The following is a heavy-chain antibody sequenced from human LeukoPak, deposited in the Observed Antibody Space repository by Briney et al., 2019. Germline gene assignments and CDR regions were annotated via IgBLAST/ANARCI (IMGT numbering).Heavy chain of an antibody. J-gene: IGHJ4*02. D-gene: IGHD3-16*01. CDR2: ISISSNYI. Sequence: KPGGSLRLSCAASGFTFNSYSLNWVRQAPGKGLEWVSSISISSNYIYYADSVKGRFTISRDNAKNSLYLQMNSLRAEDTAVYYCAALLGGPHPGYWGQGTLVTVSS. CDR1: GFTFNSYS. CDR3: AALLGGPHPGY. V-gene: IGHV3-21*01.